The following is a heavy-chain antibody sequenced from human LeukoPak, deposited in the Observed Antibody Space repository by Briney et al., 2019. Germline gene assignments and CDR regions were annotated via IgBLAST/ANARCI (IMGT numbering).Heavy chain of an antibody. J-gene: IGHJ4*02. CDR2: IGFDGNNK. V-gene: IGHV3-33*01. CDR1: GFTFSNYG. CDR3: ARDHTYYYDSSGYREITYNFDY. D-gene: IGHD3-22*01. Sequence: GRSLRLSCAASGFTFSNYGMHWVRQVPGKGLEWVAVIGFDGNNKYYADSVKGRFTISRDNSKNTLYLQTNSLRAEDTAVYYCARDHTYYYDSSGYREITYNFDYWGQGTPVTVSS.